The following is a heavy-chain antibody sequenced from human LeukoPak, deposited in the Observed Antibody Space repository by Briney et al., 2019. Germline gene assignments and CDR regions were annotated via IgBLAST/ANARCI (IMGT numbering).Heavy chain of an antibody. Sequence: GGSLRLSCAASGFTVSSDHMSWVRQAPGKGLEWVSVIYSGGSTYYADSVKGRFTISRDNSKNTLYLQMNSLRAEDTAVYYCARDSNYYGMDVWGQGTSVTVSS. CDR2: IYSGGST. V-gene: IGHV3-53*01. J-gene: IGHJ6*02. CDR1: GFTVSSDH. CDR3: ARDSNYYGMDV.